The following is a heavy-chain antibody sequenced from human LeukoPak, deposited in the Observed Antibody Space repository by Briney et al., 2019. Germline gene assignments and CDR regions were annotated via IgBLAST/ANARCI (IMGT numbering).Heavy chain of an antibody. CDR3: ARGGRFLQLSCDY. J-gene: IGHJ4*02. D-gene: IGHD5-18*01. Sequence: PSETLSLTCAVYGGSFSGYYWSWIRQPPGKGLEWIGEINHSGSTNYNPSLKSRVTISVDTSKNQFSLKLSSVTAADTAVYYCARGGRFLQLSCDYWGQGTLVTVSS. CDR2: INHSGST. CDR1: GGSFSGYY. V-gene: IGHV4-34*01.